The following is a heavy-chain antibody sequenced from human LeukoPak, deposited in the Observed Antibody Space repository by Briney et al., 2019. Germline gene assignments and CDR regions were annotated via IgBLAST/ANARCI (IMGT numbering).Heavy chain of an antibody. CDR3: ARDQFFRDRGPDYYYYMDV. CDR1: GGTFSSYA. V-gene: IGHV1-69*05. CDR2: IIPIFGTA. D-gene: IGHD2-21*02. Sequence: ASVKVSCKASGGTFSSYAISWVRQAPGQGLEWMGGIIPIFGTANYAQKFQGRVTITTDESTSTAYMELSSLRSEDTAVYYCARDQFFRDRGPDYYYYMDVWGKGTTVTVSS. J-gene: IGHJ6*03.